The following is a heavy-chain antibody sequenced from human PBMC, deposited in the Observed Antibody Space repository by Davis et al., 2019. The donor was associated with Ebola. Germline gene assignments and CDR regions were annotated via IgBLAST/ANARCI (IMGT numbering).Heavy chain of an antibody. CDR1: GFIFNSYG. CDR3: VKGGQGVRAPLDS. Sequence: GGSLRLSCEASGFIFNSYGMHWVRQAPGKGLEWVAIVSYGGSDKSYADFVEGRFTIFRDNSKNTLALQMNNLREDDTAVYYCVKGGQGVRAPLDSWGQGTLVTVSS. V-gene: IGHV3-30*18. J-gene: IGHJ4*02. D-gene: IGHD1-1*01. CDR2: VSYGGSDK.